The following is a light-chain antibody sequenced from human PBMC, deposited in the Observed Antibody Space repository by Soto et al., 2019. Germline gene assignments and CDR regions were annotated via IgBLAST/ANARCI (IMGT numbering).Light chain of an antibody. J-gene: IGLJ2*01. CDR1: SSNIGNNY. CDR2: DND. CDR3: ATWDSSLSAGV. Sequence: HSVLTQPPSVSAAPGQKGTISCSRSSSNIGNNYVSWYQQLPGTARKLLIYDNDKRPSGIPDRFSGSKSGTSATLGVTGLQTGDEADYYCATWDSSLSAGVFGGGTQLTVL. V-gene: IGLV1-51*01.